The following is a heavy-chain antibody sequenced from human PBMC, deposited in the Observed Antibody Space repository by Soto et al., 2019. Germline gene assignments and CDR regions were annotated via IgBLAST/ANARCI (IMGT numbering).Heavy chain of an antibody. J-gene: IGHJ4*02. CDR1: GFTFSSYA. CDR3: AKWGLGYSSSWYYFDY. Sequence: GGSLRLSCAASGFTFSSYAMSWVRQAPGKGLEWVSAISGSGGSTYYADSVKGRFTISRDNSKNTLYLQMNSLRAEDTAVYYCAKWGLGYSSSWYYFDYWGQGTLVTVSS. CDR2: ISGSGGST. D-gene: IGHD6-13*01. V-gene: IGHV3-23*01.